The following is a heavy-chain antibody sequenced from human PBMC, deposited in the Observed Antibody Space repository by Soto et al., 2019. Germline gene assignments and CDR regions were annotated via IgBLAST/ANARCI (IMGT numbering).Heavy chain of an antibody. J-gene: IGHJ4*02. CDR1: GGSISSGGYS. CDR3: ARGPPFGY. V-gene: IGHV4-30-2*01. Sequence: SETLSLTCAVSGGSISSGGYSWTWIRQPPGKGLEWIGYIYHSGSTYYNPSLKSRVTISVDRSKNQFSLKLSSVTAADTAVYYCARGPPFGYWGQGTLVTVLL. D-gene: IGHD3-10*01. CDR2: IYHSGST.